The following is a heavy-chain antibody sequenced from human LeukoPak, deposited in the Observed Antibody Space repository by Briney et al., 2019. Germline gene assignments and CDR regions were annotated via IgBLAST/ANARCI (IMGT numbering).Heavy chain of an antibody. Sequence: SETLSLTCTVSGGSISSGSYYWSWIRQPAGKGLEWIGRIYTSGSTNYNPSLKSRVTISVDTSKNQFSLKLSSVTAADTAVYYCARGILRGLYYFDYWGQGTLVTVSS. D-gene: IGHD3-10*01. CDR3: ARGILRGLYYFDY. CDR1: GGSISSGSYY. V-gene: IGHV4-61*02. CDR2: IYTSGST. J-gene: IGHJ4*02.